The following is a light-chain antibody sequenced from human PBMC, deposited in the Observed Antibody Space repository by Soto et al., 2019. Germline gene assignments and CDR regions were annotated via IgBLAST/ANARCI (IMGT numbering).Light chain of an antibody. CDR3: QQYGSSPT. Sequence: EIVLTQSPDTLYLSPGERATLSCRASQSVRSYLAWYKQKPGQAPGPLIYDASNRATGIPARLSGSGSGTEFTLTISRMEPEDFAVYHCQQYGSSPTFGHGTKVDIK. V-gene: IGKV3-20*01. CDR2: DAS. J-gene: IGKJ1*01. CDR1: QSVRSY.